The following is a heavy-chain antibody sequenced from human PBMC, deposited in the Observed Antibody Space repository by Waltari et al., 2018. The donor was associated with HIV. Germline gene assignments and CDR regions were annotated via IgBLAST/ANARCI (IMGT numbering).Heavy chain of an antibody. J-gene: IGHJ3*02. V-gene: IGHV3-15*01. CDR2: IKSKSDGETT. CDR1: RFNFNKCR. Sequence: EVQLVECGRGLVEPGWSVGLSHAASRFNFNKCRRHWVRLAPGKGLEWVGRIKSKSDGETTDYPAPVKGRFILSRDDSKNTLFLQMTSLKTEDTAVYYCTTGFLEWLYAFDIWGQGTMVTVSS. CDR3: TTGFLEWLYAFDI. D-gene: IGHD3-3*01.